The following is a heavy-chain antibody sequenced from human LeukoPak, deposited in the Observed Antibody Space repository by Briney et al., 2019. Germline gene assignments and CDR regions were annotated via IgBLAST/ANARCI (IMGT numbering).Heavy chain of an antibody. V-gene: IGHV1-46*01. J-gene: IGHJ4*02. CDR2: INPSGGNT. CDR1: GYTFTSYY. Sequence: ASVKVSCKASGYTFTSYYMHWVRQAPGQGLEWMEIINPSGGNTSYAQKFQGRVTMTRDTSTSTVYMELSSLRSEDTAVYYCASLSGSYSFDYWGQGTLVTVSS. CDR3: ASLSGSYSFDY. D-gene: IGHD1-26*01.